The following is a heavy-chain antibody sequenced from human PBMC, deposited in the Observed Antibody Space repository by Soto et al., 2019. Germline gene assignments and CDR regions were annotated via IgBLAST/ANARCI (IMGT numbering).Heavy chain of an antibody. CDR3: AKDISRDYYFYYMDV. J-gene: IGHJ6*03. CDR1: GFIFDNYA. Sequence: EVQLVESGGGLVQPGRSLRLSCAASGFIFDNYAMHWVRQAPGRGLEWVSGISWNSGSIDYADSVKGRFTISRDNAKNSLYLQMNSLRAEDTALYYCAKDISRDYYFYYMDVWGKVTTVTVSS. D-gene: IGHD3-16*02. CDR2: ISWNSGSI. V-gene: IGHV3-9*01.